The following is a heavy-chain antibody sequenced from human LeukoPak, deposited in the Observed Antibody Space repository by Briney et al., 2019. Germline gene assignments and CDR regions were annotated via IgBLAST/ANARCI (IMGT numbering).Heavy chain of an antibody. D-gene: IGHD5-12*01. CDR2: IYTSGST. Sequence: SETLSLTCTVSGGSISSHYWSWIRQPAGKGLEWIGRIYTSGSTNYNPSLKSRVTMSVDTSKNQFSLKLSSVTAADTAVYYCARTLVGYDYDWFDPWGQGTLVTVSS. CDR3: ARTLVGYDYDWFDP. V-gene: IGHV4-4*07. J-gene: IGHJ5*02. CDR1: GGSISSHY.